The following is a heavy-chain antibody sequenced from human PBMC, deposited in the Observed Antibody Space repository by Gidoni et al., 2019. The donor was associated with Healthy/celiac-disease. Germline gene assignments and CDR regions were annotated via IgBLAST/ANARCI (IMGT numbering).Heavy chain of an antibody. CDR1: GFTFSSYA. D-gene: IGHD2-21*02. Sequence: EVQLLESGGGLVQPGGSLRLSCAASGFTFSSYAMSWVRQAPGKGLEWVSAISGSGGSTYYAGAVKGRFTISRDNSKNTLYLQMNSLRAEDTAVYYCAKRSLAYCGGDCSFAEYFQHWGQGTLVTVSS. CDR3: AKRSLAYCGGDCSFAEYFQH. V-gene: IGHV3-23*01. J-gene: IGHJ1*01. CDR2: ISGSGGST.